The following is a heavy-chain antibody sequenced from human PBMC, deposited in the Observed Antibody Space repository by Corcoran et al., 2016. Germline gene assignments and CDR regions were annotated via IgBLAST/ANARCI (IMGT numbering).Heavy chain of an antibody. J-gene: IGHJ4*02. CDR1: GFTFSSYS. V-gene: IGHV3-21*01. Sequence: EVQLVESGGGLVKPGGSLRLSCAASGFTFSSYSMNWVRQAQGKGLEWVSSISSSSSYIYYAASVKGRFTISRDNAKNSLYLQMNSLRAEDTAVYYCARDQVPYYYDRSGYQPWGQGTLVTVSS. CDR3: ARDQVPYYYDRSGYQP. CDR2: ISSSSSYI. D-gene: IGHD3-22*01.